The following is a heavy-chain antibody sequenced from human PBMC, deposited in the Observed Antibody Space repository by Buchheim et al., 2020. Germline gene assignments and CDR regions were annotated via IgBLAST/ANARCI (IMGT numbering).Heavy chain of an antibody. J-gene: IGHJ4*02. D-gene: IGHD3-10*01. Sequence: EVQLAESGGGLVQPGGSLRLSCAASGFIFSNYWMHWVRQAPGKGLVWVSQINSDGSDSTYADSVKGRFTISRDNAKNTLYLQMNSLRGEDTAVYYCARDYYGVDYWGQGTL. CDR3: ARDYYGVDY. V-gene: IGHV3-74*01. CDR1: GFIFSNYW. CDR2: INSDGSDS.